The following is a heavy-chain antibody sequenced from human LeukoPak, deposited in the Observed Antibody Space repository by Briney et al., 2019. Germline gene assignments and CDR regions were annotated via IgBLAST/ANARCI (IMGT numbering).Heavy chain of an antibody. D-gene: IGHD6-19*01. Sequence: GGSLRLSCAASGFTFSSYGMHWVCQAPGKGLEWVAVISYDGSNKYYADSVKGRFTISRDNSKNTLYLQMNSLRAEDTAVYYCAKVLGWQWLGQTYYYYGMDVWGQGTTVTVSS. CDR1: GFTFSSYG. J-gene: IGHJ6*02. CDR3: AKVLGWQWLGQTYYYYGMDV. V-gene: IGHV3-30*18. CDR2: ISYDGSNK.